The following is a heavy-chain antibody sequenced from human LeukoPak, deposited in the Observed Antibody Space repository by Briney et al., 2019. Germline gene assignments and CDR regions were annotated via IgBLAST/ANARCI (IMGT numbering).Heavy chain of an antibody. CDR2: ICAYNGNT. D-gene: IGHD6-13*01. V-gene: IGHV1-18*01. CDR1: GYTFTSYG. Sequence: GASVKVSCKASGYTFTSYGISWVRQAPGQGLEWMGWICAYNGNTNYAQKLQGRVTMTTDTSTSTAHMELRSLRSDDTAVYYCARDQGSRYSSSWYEGYWGQGTLVTVSS. J-gene: IGHJ4*02. CDR3: ARDQGSRYSSSWYEGY.